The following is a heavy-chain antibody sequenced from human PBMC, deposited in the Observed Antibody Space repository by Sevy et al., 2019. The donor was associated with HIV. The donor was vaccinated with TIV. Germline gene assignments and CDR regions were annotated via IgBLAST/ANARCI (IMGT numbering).Heavy chain of an antibody. J-gene: IGHJ5*02. D-gene: IGHD6-13*01. Sequence: GGSLRLSCAGSGFDVSNNYMSWVRQAPGKGLEWVSIIYSSGTTYYADSVKGRFTISRDKSKNTVYLQMSSLRADDTAFYHCARDYSRRPGWFDPWGQGTLVTLSS. V-gene: IGHV3-53*01. CDR1: GFDVSNNY. CDR3: ARDYSRRPGWFDP. CDR2: IYSSGTT.